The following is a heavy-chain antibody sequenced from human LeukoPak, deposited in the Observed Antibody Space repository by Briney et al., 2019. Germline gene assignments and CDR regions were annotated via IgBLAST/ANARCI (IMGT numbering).Heavy chain of an antibody. J-gene: IGHJ4*02. Sequence: GGSLRLSCAASGFTFDSYAMNWVRQAPGKGLEWVSAISGSGGSRYYADSVKGRFTTSRDNSKNTLYLQMNRLRAEDTSIYFCAKEDRSDNSGLDCWGQGTLVTVSS. V-gene: IGHV3-23*01. CDR3: AKEDRSDNSGLDC. CDR2: ISGSGGSR. CDR1: GFTFDSYA. D-gene: IGHD3-22*01.